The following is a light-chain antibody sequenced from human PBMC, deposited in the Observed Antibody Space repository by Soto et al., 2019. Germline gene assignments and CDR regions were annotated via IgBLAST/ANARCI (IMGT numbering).Light chain of an antibody. CDR3: CSFAGSYTWV. CDR2: GVS. Sequence: QSALTQPRSVSGSPGQSVTISCTGTSSDVGGYNYVSWYQQHPGKAPKLMIYGVSRRPSGVPDHFSGSKSGNTASLTISGLQADDEADYYCCSFAGSYTWVFGGGTKLTVL. J-gene: IGLJ3*02. V-gene: IGLV2-11*01. CDR1: SSDVGGYNY.